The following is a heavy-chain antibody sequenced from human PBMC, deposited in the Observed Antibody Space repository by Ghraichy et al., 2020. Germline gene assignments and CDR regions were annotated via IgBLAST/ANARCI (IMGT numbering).Heavy chain of an antibody. CDR1: GGSISSSSYY. CDR3: ARQGLKNWGPADDQPDAFDI. D-gene: IGHD7-27*01. Sequence: SETLSLTCTVSGGSISSSSYYWGWIRQPPGKGLEWIGSIYYSGSTYYNPSLKSRVTISVDTSKNQFSLKLSSVTAADTAVYYCARQGLKNWGPADDQPDAFDIWGQGTMVTVSS. CDR2: IYYSGST. V-gene: IGHV4-39*01. J-gene: IGHJ3*02.